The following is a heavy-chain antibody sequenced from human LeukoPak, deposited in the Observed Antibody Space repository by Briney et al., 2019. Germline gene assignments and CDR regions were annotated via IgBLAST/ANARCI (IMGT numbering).Heavy chain of an antibody. CDR2: INPSGGST. D-gene: IGHD3-22*01. CDR3: ARVRSGSLDY. V-gene: IGHV1-46*01. J-gene: IGHJ4*02. Sequence: ASVKVSCKASGYTFTSYGISWVRQAPGQGLEWMGIINPSGGSTSYAQKFQGRVTMTRDMSTSTVYMELSSLRSEDTAVYYCARVRSGSLDYWGQGTLVTVSS. CDR1: GYTFTSYG.